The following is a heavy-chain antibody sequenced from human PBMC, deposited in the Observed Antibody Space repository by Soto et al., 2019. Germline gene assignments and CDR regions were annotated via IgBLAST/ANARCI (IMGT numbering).Heavy chain of an antibody. CDR1: GYSFTSYW. CDR2: IDPSDSYT. V-gene: IGHV5-10-1*01. CDR3: ARHQALRGAWWKVTTSTSDAFDI. D-gene: IGHD4-4*01. J-gene: IGHJ3*02. Sequence: PGESLKISCKGSGYSFTSYWISWVRQMPGKGLEWMGRIDPSDSYTNYSPSFQGHVTISADKSTSTAYLQWSSLKASDTAMYYCARHQALRGAWWKVTTSTSDAFDIWGQGTMVTVSS.